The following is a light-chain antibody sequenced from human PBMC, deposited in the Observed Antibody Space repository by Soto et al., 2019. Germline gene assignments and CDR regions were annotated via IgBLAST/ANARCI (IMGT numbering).Light chain of an antibody. CDR1: QSISSY. V-gene: IGKV1-39*01. Sequence: DIQMTQSPSSLSASVGDRVTITCRASQSISSYLNWYQQKPGKAPKLLIYAASSLQSGVPSRFSGSVSGTDFTLTISILQPEDFATYYCQHSYSTPLTCRGGLKVEIK. J-gene: IGKJ4*01. CDR2: AAS. CDR3: QHSYSTPLT.